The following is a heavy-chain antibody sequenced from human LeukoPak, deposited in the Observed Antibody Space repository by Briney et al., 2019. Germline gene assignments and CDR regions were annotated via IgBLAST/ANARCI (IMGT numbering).Heavy chain of an antibody. D-gene: IGHD3-22*01. V-gene: IGHV4-59*01. Sequence: PSETLSLTCTVSGGSISTYYWHWIRQPPGKGLEWIGYIYYSGSSMHNPSLKSRVTISVDTSKNQFSLELNSVTAADTAMYFCARGPDYYDSSGYYGSWGQGTLVTVSS. J-gene: IGHJ5*02. CDR1: GGSISTYY. CDR2: IYYSGSS. CDR3: ARGPDYYDSSGYYGS.